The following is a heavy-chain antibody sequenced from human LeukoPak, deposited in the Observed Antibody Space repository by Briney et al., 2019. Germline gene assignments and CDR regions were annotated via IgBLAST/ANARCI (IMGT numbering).Heavy chain of an antibody. CDR2: INGGGGST. CDR3: AKDRSGSGSYYPDY. D-gene: IGHD3-10*01. CDR1: GFTFTSYA. J-gene: IGHJ4*02. Sequence: GESLRLSCATSGFTFTSYAMSWVRQAPGKGLEWVSAINGGGGSTYYADSVKGRFTVSRDNSKNTLYLQMNSLRAEDTAVYYCAKDRSGSGSYYPDYWGQGTLVTVSS. V-gene: IGHV3-23*01.